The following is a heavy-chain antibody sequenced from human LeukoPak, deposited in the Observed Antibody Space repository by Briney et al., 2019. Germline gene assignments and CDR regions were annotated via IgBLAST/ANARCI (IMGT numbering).Heavy chain of an antibody. V-gene: IGHV3-23*01. CDR2: ISGSGDST. D-gene: IGHD4-11*01. Sequence: GGSLRLSCAASGFIFSSYTMSWVRQAPGKGLEWVSTISGSGDSTYYVDSVKGRFTISRDNSKNTLYLQMNSLRAEDTAVYYCAKEAPTTVTTDYWGQGTLVTVSS. J-gene: IGHJ4*02. CDR3: AKEAPTTVTTDY. CDR1: GFIFSSYT.